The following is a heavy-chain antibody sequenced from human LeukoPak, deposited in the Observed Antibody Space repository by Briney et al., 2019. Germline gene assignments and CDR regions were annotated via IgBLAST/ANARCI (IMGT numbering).Heavy chain of an antibody. D-gene: IGHD6-19*01. J-gene: IGHJ4*02. CDR1: GFTFDDYA. V-gene: IGHV3-9*01. CDR3: AKGHRQWLVLYYFDY. Sequence: GGSLRLSCAASGFTFDDYAMHWVRQAPGKGLEWVSGISWNSGSIGYADSVKGRFTISRDNAKNSLYLQMNSLRAEDTALHYCAKGHRQWLVLYYFDYWGQGTLVTVSS. CDR2: ISWNSGSI.